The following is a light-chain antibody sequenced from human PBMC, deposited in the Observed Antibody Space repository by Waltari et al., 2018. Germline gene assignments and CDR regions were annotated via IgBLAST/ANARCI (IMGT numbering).Light chain of an antibody. J-gene: IGLJ1*01. CDR3: SSYTSSSTLYV. V-gene: IGLV2-14*03. Sequence: QSALTQPASVSGSPGQSITISCTGTSSDVGSYNYFSWYQQHPGKTPKLMIYDVTKRPSGVSNRFSGSKSGNTASLTISGLQAEDEADYYCSSYTSSSTLYVFGTGTKVTVL. CDR1: SSDVGSYNY. CDR2: DVT.